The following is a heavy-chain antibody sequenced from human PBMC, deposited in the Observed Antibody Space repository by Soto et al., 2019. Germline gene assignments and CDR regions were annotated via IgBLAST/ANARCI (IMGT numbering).Heavy chain of an antibody. Sequence: QVQLQESGPGLVKPSGTLSLTCAVSGGSISSSNWWSWVRQSPGKGLEWIGEIYHSGSTNYNPSFKRRVTLSVDTCKHQFSLKLSSVPAADTALSDCTPIISSRGYFDYWGQGTLVTVSS. J-gene: IGHJ4*02. CDR1: GGSISSSNW. D-gene: IGHD3-3*02. CDR2: IYHSGST. V-gene: IGHV4-4*02. CDR3: TPIISSRGYFDY.